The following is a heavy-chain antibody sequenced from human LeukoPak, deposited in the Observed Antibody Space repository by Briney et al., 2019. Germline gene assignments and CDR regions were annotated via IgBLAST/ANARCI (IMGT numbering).Heavy chain of an antibody. J-gene: IGHJ6*02. CDR3: ARYLWFGELYMSGYYYYGMDV. CDR1: GFTFSSYA. Sequence: GGSLRLSCAASGFTFSSYAMSWVRRAPGKGLEWVSAISGSGGSTYYADSVKGRFTISRDNSKNTLYLQMNSLRAEDTAVYYCARYLWFGELYMSGYYYYGMDVWGQGTTVTVSS. CDR2: ISGSGGST. V-gene: IGHV3-23*01. D-gene: IGHD3-10*01.